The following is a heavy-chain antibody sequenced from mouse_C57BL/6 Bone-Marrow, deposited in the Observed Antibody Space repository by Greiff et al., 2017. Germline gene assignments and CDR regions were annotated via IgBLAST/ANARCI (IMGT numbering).Heavy chain of an antibody. V-gene: IGHV1-4*01. CDR3: ARASLYDYDCKAWFAY. CDR1: GYTFTSYT. Sequence: QVQLQQSGAELARPGASVKMSCKASGYTFTSYTMHWVKQRPGQGLEWIGYINPSSGYTKYNQKFKDKATLTADKSSSTAYMQLRSLTSEDSAVYYCARASLYDYDCKAWFAYWGQGTLVTVSA. J-gene: IGHJ3*01. CDR2: INPSSGYT. D-gene: IGHD2-4*01.